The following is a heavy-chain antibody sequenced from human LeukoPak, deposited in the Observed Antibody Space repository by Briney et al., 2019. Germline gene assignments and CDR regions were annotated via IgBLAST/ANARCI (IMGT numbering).Heavy chain of an antibody. CDR1: GYTFTSYG. V-gene: IGHV1-18*01. CDR3: ARDSYGHYRSGWYGPDY. CDR2: ISAYNGNT. J-gene: IGHJ4*02. Sequence: ASVKVSCKASGYTFTSYGTSWVRQAPGQGLEWMGWISAYNGNTNYAQKLQGRVTMTTDTSTSTAYMELRSLRSEDTAVYYCARDSYGHYRSGWYGPDYWGQGTLVTVSS. D-gene: IGHD6-19*01.